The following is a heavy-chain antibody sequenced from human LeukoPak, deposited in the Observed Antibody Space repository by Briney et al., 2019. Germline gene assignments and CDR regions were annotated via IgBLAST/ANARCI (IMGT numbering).Heavy chain of an antibody. CDR1: GFTFSSYE. CDR2: ISSSGSTI. J-gene: IGHJ6*03. V-gene: IGHV3-48*03. Sequence: GGSLRLSCAASGFTFSSYEMSWVRQAPGKGLEWVSYISSSGSTIYYADSVKGRFTISRDNAKNSLYLQMNSLRAEDTAVYYCARYSSGYYYAYYYYYMDVWGKGTTVTISS. D-gene: IGHD3-22*01. CDR3: ARYSSGYYYAYYYYYMDV.